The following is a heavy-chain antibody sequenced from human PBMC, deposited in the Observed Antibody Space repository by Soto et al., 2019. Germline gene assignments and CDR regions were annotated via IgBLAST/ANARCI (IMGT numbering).Heavy chain of an antibody. CDR1: GFTFSSYS. J-gene: IGHJ3*02. Sequence: EVQLVESGGGLVQPGGSLRLSCAASGFTFSSYSMNWVRQAPGTGLEWVSYISSSSSTIYYADSVKGRFTISRDNAKNSLYLQMNSRRDEDTAVYYCARDKYCGGDCYYDAFDIWGQGTMVTVSS. V-gene: IGHV3-48*02. CDR3: ARDKYCGGDCYYDAFDI. D-gene: IGHD2-21*02. CDR2: ISSSSSTI.